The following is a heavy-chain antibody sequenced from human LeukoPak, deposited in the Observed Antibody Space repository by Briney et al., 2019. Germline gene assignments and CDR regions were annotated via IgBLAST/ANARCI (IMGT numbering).Heavy chain of an antibody. CDR1: GGSFSGYY. J-gene: IGHJ4*02. D-gene: IGHD2-2*01. CDR3: ARLGYCSSTSCYSPPGGFDY. V-gene: IGHV4-34*01. CDR2: INHSGST. Sequence: SETLSLTCAVYGGSFSGYYWSWIRQPPGKGLEWIGEINHSGSTNYNPSLKSRVTISVDTSKSQFSLKLSSVTAADTAVFYCARLGYCSSTSCYSPPGGFDYWGQGTLVTVSS.